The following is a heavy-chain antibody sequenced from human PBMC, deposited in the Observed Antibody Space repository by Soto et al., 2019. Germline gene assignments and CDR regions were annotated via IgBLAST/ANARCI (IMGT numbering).Heavy chain of an antibody. CDR3: ASAVPGAYGMDV. CDR2: FYYSGST. Sequence: SETLSLTCTVSGGSISSHYWSWIRLPPGKGLGYIGSFYYSGSTNYNPSPQSRVTISVDTSKNQFSLRLSSVTAADTAVYYCASAVPGAYGMDVWGQGTTVTVSS. V-gene: IGHV4-59*11. CDR1: GGSISSHY. D-gene: IGHD6-19*01. J-gene: IGHJ6*02.